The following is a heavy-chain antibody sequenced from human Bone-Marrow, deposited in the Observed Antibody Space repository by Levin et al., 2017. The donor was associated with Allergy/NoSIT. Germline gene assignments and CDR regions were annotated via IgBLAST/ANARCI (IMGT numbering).Heavy chain of an antibody. D-gene: IGHD3-22*01. CDR2: IKSKTDGGTT. Sequence: GESLKISCAASGFTFNNAWMSWVRQAPGRGLEWVGRIKSKTDGGTTEYAAPVKGRFTISRDDSKTTLYLQMNSLETEDTAVYYCATVASDYYYGDYWGQGTLVTVSS. J-gene: IGHJ4*02. CDR1: GFTFNNAW. CDR3: ATVASDYYYGDY. V-gene: IGHV3-15*01.